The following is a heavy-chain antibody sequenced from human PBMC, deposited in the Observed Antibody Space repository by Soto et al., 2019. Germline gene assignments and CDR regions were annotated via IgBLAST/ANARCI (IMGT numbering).Heavy chain of an antibody. Sequence: SETLSLICIVSGVSVRSYTWSWVRQPANKGLEWIGRVFSSVSATYNPSLKSRVSISMDTAENRISLRLDSVTAADAGVYFCARDGMTTGDSWGPGTLVTVSS. V-gene: IGHV4-4*07. CDR2: VFSSVSA. CDR3: ARDGMTTGDS. D-gene: IGHD3-9*01. CDR1: GVSVRSYT. J-gene: IGHJ4*02.